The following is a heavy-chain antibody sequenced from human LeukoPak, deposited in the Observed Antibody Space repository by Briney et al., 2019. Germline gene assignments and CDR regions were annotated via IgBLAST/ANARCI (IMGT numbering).Heavy chain of an antibody. D-gene: IGHD3-10*01. V-gene: IGHV5-51*01. CDR3: ARLIAGYGSGSYYLDY. CDR2: IYPGDSDT. J-gene: IGHJ4*02. CDR1: GYSFTSYW. Sequence: GESLQISCKGSGYSFTSYWIGWVRQMPGKGLEWMGIIYPGDSDTRYSPSFQGQVTISADKSISTAYLQWSSLKASDTAMYYCARLIAGYGSGSYYLDYWGQGTLVTVSS.